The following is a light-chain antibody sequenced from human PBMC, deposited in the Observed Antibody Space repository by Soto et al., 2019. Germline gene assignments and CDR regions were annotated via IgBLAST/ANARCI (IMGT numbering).Light chain of an antibody. J-gene: IGKJ2*01. CDR2: GAS. Sequence: EKVMTQSPATLSVSPGERATLSCRASQSVSSNLAWYQQKPGQAPRLLIYGASTRATGIPARFSGSGSGTEFTLTISSRQSEDFVVYYCQHYNNWPPYTFGQGTKLEIK. CDR3: QHYNNWPPYT. CDR1: QSVSSN. V-gene: IGKV3-15*01.